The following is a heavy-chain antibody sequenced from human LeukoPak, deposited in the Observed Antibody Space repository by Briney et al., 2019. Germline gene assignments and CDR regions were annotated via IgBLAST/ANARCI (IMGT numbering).Heavy chain of an antibody. CDR3: AKAGPLRFPTPFDY. Sequence: GGSLRLSCAASGFTFSSYGMHWVRQAPGKGLEWVAFIRNDGSNKYYADSVKGRFTISRDNSKNTLYLQMNSLRAEDTAVYYCAKAGPLRFPTPFDYWGQGTLVTVSS. CDR1: GFTFSSYG. V-gene: IGHV3-30*02. CDR2: IRNDGSNK. J-gene: IGHJ4*02. D-gene: IGHD3-3*01.